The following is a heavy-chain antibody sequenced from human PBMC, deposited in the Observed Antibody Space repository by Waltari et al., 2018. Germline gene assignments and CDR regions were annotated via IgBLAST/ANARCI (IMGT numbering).Heavy chain of an antibody. CDR3: ARVGGYYYYYMDV. D-gene: IGHD3-16*01. CDR2: ISTSGDST. J-gene: IGHJ6*03. Sequence: EVQLVESGGGLVQPGGSLRLSGVASGFAFSCSEMHWVRQAPGKALEWVSYISTSGDSTHYADSVKGRFTISRDNAKSSLYLQMSSLRAEDTAVYYCARVGGYYYYYMDVWGKGTTVTVSS. V-gene: IGHV3-48*03. CDR1: GFAFSCSE.